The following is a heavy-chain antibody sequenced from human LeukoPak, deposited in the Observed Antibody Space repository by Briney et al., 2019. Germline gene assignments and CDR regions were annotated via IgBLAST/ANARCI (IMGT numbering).Heavy chain of an antibody. CDR3: ASGVAHYDFWSGYWHYYYGMDV. CDR2: INHSGST. CDR1: GGSFSGYY. V-gene: IGHV4-34*01. D-gene: IGHD3-3*01. J-gene: IGHJ6*02. Sequence: PSETLSLTCAVYGGSFSGYYWSWIRQPPGKGLEWIGEINHSGSTNYNPSLKSRVTISVDTSKNQFSLKLSSVTAADTAVYYCASGVAHYDFWSGYWHYYYGMDVWGQGTTVTVSS.